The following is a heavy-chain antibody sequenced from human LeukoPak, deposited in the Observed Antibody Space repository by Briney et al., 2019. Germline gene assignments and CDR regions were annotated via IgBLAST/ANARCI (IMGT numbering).Heavy chain of an antibody. V-gene: IGHV3-11*04. CDR3: ARLCYAHDAFDI. J-gene: IGHJ3*02. D-gene: IGHD2-2*01. CDR1: GFTFSDYY. CDR2: ISSSGSTI. Sequence: GGSLRLSCAASGFTFSDYYMNWVRQAPGKGLEWVSYISSSGSTIYYADSVKGRFTISRDNAKNSLYLQMNSLRAEDTAVYYCARLCYAHDAFDIWGQGTMVTVSS.